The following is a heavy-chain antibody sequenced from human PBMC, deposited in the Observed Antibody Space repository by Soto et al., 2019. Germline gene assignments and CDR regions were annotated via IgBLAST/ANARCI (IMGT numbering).Heavy chain of an antibody. CDR2: ISAYNGNT. CDR3: ARDRAGKYDILTCYREYFQH. V-gene: IGHV1-18*01. J-gene: IGHJ1*01. CDR1: GYTFTSYG. Sequence: QVQLVQSGAEVKKPGASVKVSCKASGYTFTSYGISWVRQAPGQGLEWMGWISAYNGNTNYAQKLQGRVTMTTDTSTSTAYMELRSLRSDDTAVYYCARDRAGKYDILTCYREYFQHWGQGTLVTVSS. D-gene: IGHD3-9*01.